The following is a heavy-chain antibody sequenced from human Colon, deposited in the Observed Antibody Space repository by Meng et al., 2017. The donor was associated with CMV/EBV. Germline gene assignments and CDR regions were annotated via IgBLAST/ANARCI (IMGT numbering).Heavy chain of an antibody. D-gene: IGHD2-2*01. CDR3: ARDCSSTSCYLDY. CDR2: IYYSGST. J-gene: IGHJ4*02. CDR1: GGSISSSSYY. Sequence: SETLSLTCTVSGGSISSSSYYWGWIRQPPGKGLEWIGSIYYSGSTYYNPSLKSRVTISVDTSKNQFSLKLSSVTAADTAVNYCARDCSSTSCYLDYWGQGTLVTVSS. V-gene: IGHV4-39*07.